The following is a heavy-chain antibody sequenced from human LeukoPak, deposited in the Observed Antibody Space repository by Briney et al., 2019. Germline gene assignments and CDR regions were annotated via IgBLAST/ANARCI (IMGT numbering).Heavy chain of an antibody. J-gene: IGHJ5*02. CDR3: ARASPRYSSSWYSDWFDP. V-gene: IGHV4-59*12. CDR2: IYYSGST. D-gene: IGHD6-13*01. CDR1: GGSLSNYY. Sequence: SETLSLTCTVSGGSLSNYYWNWIRQPPGKGLEWIAYIYYSGSTNYNPSLKSRVTISVDRSKNQFSLKLSSVTAADTAVYYCARASPRYSSSWYSDWFDPWGQGTLVTVSS.